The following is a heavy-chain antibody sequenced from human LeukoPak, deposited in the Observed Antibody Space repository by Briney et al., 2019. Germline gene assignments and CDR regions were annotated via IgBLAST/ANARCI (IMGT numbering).Heavy chain of an antibody. Sequence: SETLSLTCTVSGGSISSGGYYWSWIRQHPGKGLEWIGYIYCSGSTYYNPSLKSRVTISVDTSKNQFSLKLSSVTAADTAVYYCARGRAGIYYDSSAPDELDYWGQGTLVTVSS. J-gene: IGHJ4*02. CDR1: GGSISSGGYY. CDR3: ARGRAGIYYDSSAPDELDY. D-gene: IGHD3-22*01. CDR2: IYCSGST. V-gene: IGHV4-31*03.